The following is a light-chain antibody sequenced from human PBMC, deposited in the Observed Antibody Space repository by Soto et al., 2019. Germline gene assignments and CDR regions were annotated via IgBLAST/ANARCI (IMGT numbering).Light chain of an antibody. J-gene: IGKJ2*01. CDR1: QTISSW. CDR3: QQYNTYSYT. CDR2: KAS. Sequence: DIQMTQSPSTLSASVGDRVTITCRASQTISSWLAWYQHKPGKAPKLLIYKASSLESGVPSRFSGSGSGTEFTLTISSLQPDDFATYYCQQYNTYSYTVGQGTKVDSK. V-gene: IGKV1-5*03.